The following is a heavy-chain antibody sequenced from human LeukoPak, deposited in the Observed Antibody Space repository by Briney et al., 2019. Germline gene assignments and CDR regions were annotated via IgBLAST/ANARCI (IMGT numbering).Heavy chain of an antibody. D-gene: IGHD5-18*01. Sequence: ASVKVSCKASGYTFTSYGISWVRQAPGQGLEWMGWISAYSGNTNYAQKLQGRVTMTTDTSTSTVYMELSSLRSEDTAVYYCARALPHRRLMDTTMEQHWFDPWGQGTLVTVSS. CDR2: ISAYSGNT. J-gene: IGHJ5*02. CDR1: GYTFTSYG. V-gene: IGHV1-18*01. CDR3: ARALPHRRLMDTTMEQHWFDP.